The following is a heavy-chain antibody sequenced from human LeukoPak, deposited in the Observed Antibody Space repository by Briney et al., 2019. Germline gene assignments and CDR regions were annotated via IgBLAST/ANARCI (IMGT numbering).Heavy chain of an antibody. V-gene: IGHV4-39*07. J-gene: IGHJ3*02. D-gene: IGHD2-2*01. CDR1: GDFFSSVTDY. CDR2: GDYSGGT. Sequence: PSETLSLTCTVSGDFFSSVTDYWAWIRQPPGKGLEWIASGDYSGGTYYNPSLESRVAISADMSKNQFSLKLTSVTGADTAVYYCARHSIVVVPAAMGDAFDIWGQGTMVTVSS. CDR3: ARHSIVVVPAAMGDAFDI.